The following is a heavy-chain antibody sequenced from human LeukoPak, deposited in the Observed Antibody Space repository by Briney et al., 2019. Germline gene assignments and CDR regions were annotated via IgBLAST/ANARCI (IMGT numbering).Heavy chain of an antibody. J-gene: IGHJ3*02. D-gene: IGHD6-19*01. V-gene: IGHV4-59*01. CDR3: AKLETMYSSGWYGAFDI. CDR2: IYYSGST. CDR1: GGSISSYY. Sequence: PSETLSLTCTVSGGSISSYYWSWIRQPPGKGLEWIGSIYYSGSTNYNPSLKSRVTISVDTSKNQFSLKLSSVTAADTAVYYCAKLETMYSSGWYGAFDIWGQGTMVTVSS.